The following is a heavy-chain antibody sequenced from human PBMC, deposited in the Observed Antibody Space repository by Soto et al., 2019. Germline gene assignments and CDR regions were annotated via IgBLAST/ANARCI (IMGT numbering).Heavy chain of an antibody. CDR2: IWYDGSNK. J-gene: IGHJ6*02. CDR3: ARDIVATPNYYYYGMVV. D-gene: IGHD5-12*01. Sequence: GGSLRLSCAASGFTFSSYGVHWVRQAPGKGLEWVAVIWYDGSNKYYADSVKGRFTISRDNSKNTLYLQMNSLRAEDTAVYYCARDIVATPNYYYYGMVVWGQGTTVNVSS. V-gene: IGHV3-33*01. CDR1: GFTFSSYG.